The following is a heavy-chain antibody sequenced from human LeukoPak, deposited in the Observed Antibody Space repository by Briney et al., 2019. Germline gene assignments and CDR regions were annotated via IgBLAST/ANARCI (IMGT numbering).Heavy chain of an antibody. V-gene: IGHV3-30*18. J-gene: IGHJ4*02. D-gene: IGHD6-19*01. CDR1: GFTFSSYG. Sequence: GRSLRLSCAASGFTFSSYGMHWVRQAPGKGLEWVAVISYDGSNKYYADSVKGRSTISRDNSKNTLYLQMNSLRAEDTAVYYCAKDLRGSGWSPFDYWGQGTLVTVSS. CDR2: ISYDGSNK. CDR3: AKDLRGSGWSPFDY.